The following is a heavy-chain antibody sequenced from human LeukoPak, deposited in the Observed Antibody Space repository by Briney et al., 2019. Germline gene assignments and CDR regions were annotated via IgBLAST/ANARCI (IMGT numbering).Heavy chain of an antibody. J-gene: IGHJ4*02. CDR3: ARLPAFSFVDY. D-gene: IGHD3-10*01. CDR2: ISGSGLST. V-gene: IGHV3-23*01. CDR1: GFTFSTYA. Sequence: GGSLRLSCAASGFTFSTYAMSWVRQAPGKGLEWVSGISGSGLSTYYADSVKGRFTISRDNSKNTLYLQMNSLRAEDTAVYYCARLPAFSFVDYWGQGTLVTVSS.